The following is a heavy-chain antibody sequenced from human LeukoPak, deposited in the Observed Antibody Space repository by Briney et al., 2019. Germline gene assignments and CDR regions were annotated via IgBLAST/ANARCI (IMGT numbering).Heavy chain of an antibody. D-gene: IGHD3-10*01. CDR2: ISDDGNNK. CDR1: GFTFSSYA. CDR3: ARDYYYGAGNYGYYFDF. Sequence: GRSLRLSCAASGFTFSSYAMHWVRQAPGKGLEWVAVISDDGNNKYYADSVKGRFTFSRDNSKNTLFLQMNSLRAEDTAVYFCARDYYYGAGNYGYYFDFWGQGTLVTVSS. J-gene: IGHJ4*02. V-gene: IGHV3-30-3*01.